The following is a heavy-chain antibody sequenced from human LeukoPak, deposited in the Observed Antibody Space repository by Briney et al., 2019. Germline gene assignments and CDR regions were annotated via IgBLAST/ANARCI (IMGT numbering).Heavy chain of an antibody. CDR3: ARSSYRGWTGWFDP. CDR2: INTNTGNP. Sequence: ASVTVSCKASGYTFTSYAMNWVRQAPGQGLEWMGWINTNTGNPTYAQGFTGRFVFSLDTSVSTAYLQISSLKAEDTAVYYCARSSYRGWTGWFDPWGQGTLVTVSS. J-gene: IGHJ5*02. V-gene: IGHV7-4-1*02. CDR1: GYTFTSYA. D-gene: IGHD6-19*01.